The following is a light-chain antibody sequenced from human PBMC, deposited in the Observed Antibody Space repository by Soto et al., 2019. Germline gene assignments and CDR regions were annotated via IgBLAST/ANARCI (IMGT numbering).Light chain of an antibody. Sequence: IVMTQSPATVSVSPGERATLSCRASLSIDTNLAWYQQTPGQSPRLLIYGASTRATGIPARFSGSGSGTAFSLTISSRQSEDSAVYYCQQYQNWLWTFGQGTKVEIK. CDR3: QQYQNWLWT. V-gene: IGKV3-15*01. CDR1: LSIDTN. J-gene: IGKJ1*01. CDR2: GAS.